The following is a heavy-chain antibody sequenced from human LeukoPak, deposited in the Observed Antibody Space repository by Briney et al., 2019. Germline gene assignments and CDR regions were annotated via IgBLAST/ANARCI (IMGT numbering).Heavy chain of an antibody. CDR2: IWYDGSNK. V-gene: IGHV3-33*01. J-gene: IGHJ4*02. CDR3: AGDYGPYYFDY. CDR1: GFTFSNYG. Sequence: GGSLRLSCAASGFTFSNYGMHWVRQAPGKGLEWVAVIWYDGSNKYYADSVKGRFTISRDNSKNTLYLQMNSLRAEDTAVYYCAGDYGPYYFDYWGQGTLVTVS. D-gene: IGHD3-10*01.